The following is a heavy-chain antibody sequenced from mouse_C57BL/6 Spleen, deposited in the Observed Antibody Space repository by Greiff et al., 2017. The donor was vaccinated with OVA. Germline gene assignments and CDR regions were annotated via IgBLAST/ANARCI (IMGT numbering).Heavy chain of an antibody. CDR2: ISSGGSYT. V-gene: IGHV5-6*01. CDR1: GFTFSSYG. CDR3: ARHEDGNYPDY. J-gene: IGHJ2*01. D-gene: IGHD2-1*01. Sequence: EVKLVESGGDLVKPGGSLKLSCAASGFTFSSYGMSWVRQTPDKRLEWVATISSGGSYTYYPDSVKGRFTISRDNAKNTLYLQMSSLKSEDTAMYYCARHEDGNYPDYWGQGTTLTVSS.